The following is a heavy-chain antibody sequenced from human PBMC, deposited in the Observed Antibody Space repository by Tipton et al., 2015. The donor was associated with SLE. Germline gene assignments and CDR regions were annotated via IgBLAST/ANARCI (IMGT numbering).Heavy chain of an antibody. CDR1: GFTFSSYA. CDR2: VSGSGSST. V-gene: IGHV3-23*01. J-gene: IGHJ6*02. CDR3: VKGGIFGVAIKRQMDA. D-gene: IGHD3-3*01. Sequence: SLRLSCAASGFTFSSYAMSWVRQAPGKGLEWVSAVSGSGSSTNYADSVKGRFTISRDNSNNTLSLQMNGLRAEDTAVYYCVKGGIFGVAIKRQMDAWGQGTTVIVSS.